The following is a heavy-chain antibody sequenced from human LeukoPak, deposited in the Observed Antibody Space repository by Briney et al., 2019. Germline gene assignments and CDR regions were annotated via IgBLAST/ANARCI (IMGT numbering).Heavy chain of an antibody. D-gene: IGHD1-26*01. CDR1: GFTFSSYG. Sequence: GGSLRLSCVASGFTFSSYGMHWVRQAPGKGLEWVAFIPYDGSNKYYVDSVKGRFTISRDDSKNTLYLQMNSLTAEDTAVYFCARHSGTYFDYWGQGTLVTVSS. J-gene: IGHJ4*02. CDR3: ARHSGTYFDY. CDR2: IPYDGSNK. V-gene: IGHV3-33*05.